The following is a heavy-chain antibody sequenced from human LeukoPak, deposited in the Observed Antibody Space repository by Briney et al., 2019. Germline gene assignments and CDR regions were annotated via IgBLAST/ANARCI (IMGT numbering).Heavy chain of an antibody. D-gene: IGHD2-21*02. CDR3: AREDEAYCGGDCSPSY. CDR1: GYTFTSYY. CDR2: INPSGGST. V-gene: IGHV1-46*01. J-gene: IGHJ4*02. Sequence: VASVKVSCKASGYTFTSYYMHWVRQAPGQGLEWMGIINPSGGSTSYAQKFQGRVTMTRDTSTSTVYMELSSLRSEDTAVYYCAREDEAYCGGDCSPSYWGQGTLVNVSS.